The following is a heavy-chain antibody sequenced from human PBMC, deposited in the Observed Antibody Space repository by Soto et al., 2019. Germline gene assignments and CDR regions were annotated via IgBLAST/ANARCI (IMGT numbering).Heavy chain of an antibody. CDR1: GGTFSSYT. D-gene: IGHD3-9*01. CDR3: ARGSNNDILTGYYPFDY. J-gene: IGHJ4*02. Sequence: QVQLVQSGAEVKKPGSSVKVSCKASGGTFSSYTISWVRQAPGQGLEWMGRIIPILGIANYAQKFQGRVTITADKSTSTDYMELSSLRSEDTAVYYCARGSNNDILTGYYPFDYWGQGTLVTVSS. CDR2: IIPILGIA. V-gene: IGHV1-69*02.